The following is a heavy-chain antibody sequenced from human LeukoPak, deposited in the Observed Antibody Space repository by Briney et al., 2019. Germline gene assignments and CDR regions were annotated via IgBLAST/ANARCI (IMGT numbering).Heavy chain of an antibody. CDR1: GYTFISYG. J-gene: IGHJ1*01. CDR3: ARDKKYSSSDRYFQH. Sequence: ASVKVSCKASGYTFISYGISWLRQAPGQGLEWMGWTSACNGNTNYAQKVQGRVTMTTDTSTSTAYMELRSLRSDDTAVYFCARDKKYSSSDRYFQHWGQGTLVTVSS. V-gene: IGHV1-18*01. D-gene: IGHD6-6*01. CDR2: TSACNGNT.